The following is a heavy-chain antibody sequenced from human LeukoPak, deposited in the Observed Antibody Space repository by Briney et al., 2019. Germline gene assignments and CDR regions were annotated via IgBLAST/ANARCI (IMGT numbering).Heavy chain of an antibody. V-gene: IGHV3-30*02. CDR3: AKDFWSGYAYYFDY. CDR1: GFTFSSYG. Sequence: GGSLRLSCAASGFTFSSYGMHWVRQAPGKGLEGVAFIRYDGSNKYYADSVKGRFTISRDNSKNTLYLQMNSLRAEDTAVYYCAKDFWSGYAYYFDYWGQGTLVTVSS. D-gene: IGHD3-3*01. J-gene: IGHJ4*02. CDR2: IRYDGSNK.